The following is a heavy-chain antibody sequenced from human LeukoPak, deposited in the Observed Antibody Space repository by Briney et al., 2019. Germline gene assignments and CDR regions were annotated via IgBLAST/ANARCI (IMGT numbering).Heavy chain of an antibody. J-gene: IGHJ4*02. D-gene: IGHD3-10*01. CDR3: AREGDYYGSGSYPFDY. V-gene: IGHV4-59*12. CDR2: TYDSGYT. Sequence: SETLSLTCTVSGGSITNYYWTWIRQPPGKGLEWIGYTYDSGYTNYNPSLKSRVTISVDTSKNQFSLKLSSVTAADTAVYYCAREGDYYGSGSYPFDYWGQGTLVTVSS. CDR1: GGSITNYY.